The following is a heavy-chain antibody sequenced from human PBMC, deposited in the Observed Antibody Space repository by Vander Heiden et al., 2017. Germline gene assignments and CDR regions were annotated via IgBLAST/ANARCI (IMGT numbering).Heavy chain of an antibody. J-gene: IGHJ5*02. Sequence: QVQLVQSGPEVKKPGAPGKVSCKASGYTFTNYGISWVRQAPGQGLEWMGWSSAYNGDTNYAQKLQGRVTMTTDTSTSTAYMELRSLRSDDTAVYYCARDHCSSCYREDWFDPWGQGTLVTVSS. V-gene: IGHV1-18*01. CDR3: ARDHCSSCYREDWFDP. CDR2: SSAYNGDT. CDR1: GYTFTNYG. D-gene: IGHD2-15*01.